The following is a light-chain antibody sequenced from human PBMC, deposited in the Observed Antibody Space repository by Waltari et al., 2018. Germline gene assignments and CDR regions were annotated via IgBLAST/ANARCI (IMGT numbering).Light chain of an antibody. V-gene: IGLV2-18*02. J-gene: IGLJ3*02. CDR1: SNDVGSYNR. CDR2: EVT. CDR3: SSITGSSTWV. Sequence: QSALTQPPSVSGSPGHSVTLSCTGTSNDVGSYNRVSWYQQPPGTAPRLIIYEVTYRPLGVPDPLSWSKAVNTASLTLSGLQAQDDADYYCSSITGSSTWVFGGRTKPTVL.